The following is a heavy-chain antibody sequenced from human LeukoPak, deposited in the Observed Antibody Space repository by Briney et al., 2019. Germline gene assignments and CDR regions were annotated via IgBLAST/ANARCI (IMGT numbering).Heavy chain of an antibody. CDR3: GKRGGTNLRAFDI. V-gene: IGHV3-23*01. Sequence: GGSLRLSCAASGFTFSNYGMSWVRQAPGKGRGWVSGLTGDGGATYYADSVEGRFTISRDNSKKILYLQMSSLRAEDTAVYYCGKRGGTNLRAFDIWGQGTMVTVSS. CDR1: GFTFSNYG. CDR2: LTGDGGAT. J-gene: IGHJ3*02. D-gene: IGHD1-7*01.